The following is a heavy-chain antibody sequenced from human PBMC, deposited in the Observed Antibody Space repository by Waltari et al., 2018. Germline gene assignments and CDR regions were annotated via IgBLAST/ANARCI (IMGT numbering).Heavy chain of an antibody. CDR2: INHSGST. J-gene: IGHJ3*02. D-gene: IGHD3-16*02. CDR3: ARALGLHLGELSPDAFDI. V-gene: IGHV4-34*01. Sequence: QVQLQQWGAGLLKPSETLSLTCAVYGGSFSGYYWSWIRQPPGKGLEWIGEINHSGSTNYNPSLKSRVTISVDTSKNQFSLKLSSVTAADTAVYYCARALGLHLGELSPDAFDIWGQGTMVTVSS. CDR1: GGSFSGYY.